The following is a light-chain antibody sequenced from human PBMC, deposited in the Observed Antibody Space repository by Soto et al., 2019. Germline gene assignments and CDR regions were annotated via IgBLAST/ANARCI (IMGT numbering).Light chain of an antibody. V-gene: IGKV3-20*01. CDR2: GAS. CDR3: QQYGGSPRT. Sequence: EMVLTQSPGTLSLSPGERSTLSWRASQSVSSSYLAWYQQKPGQAPRLLIYGASSRATGIPDRFSGSGSGPDFTLTIRRLEPEDFAVYYCQQYGGSPRTFGQGTKVDIK. J-gene: IGKJ1*01. CDR1: QSVSSSY.